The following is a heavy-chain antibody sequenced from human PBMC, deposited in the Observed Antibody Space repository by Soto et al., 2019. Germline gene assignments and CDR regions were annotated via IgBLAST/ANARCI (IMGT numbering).Heavy chain of an antibody. CDR1: GYTLTELS. CDR2: FDPEDGET. D-gene: IGHD5-12*01. V-gene: IGHV1-24*01. CDR3: ASSAAVDIVATTDGFDY. J-gene: IGHJ4*02. Sequence: ASVKVSCKVSGYTLTELSMHWVRQAPGKGLEWMGGFDPEDGETIYAQKFQGRVTMTEDTSTDTAYMELSSLRSEDTAVYYCASSAAVDIVATTDGFDYWGQGTLVTVSS.